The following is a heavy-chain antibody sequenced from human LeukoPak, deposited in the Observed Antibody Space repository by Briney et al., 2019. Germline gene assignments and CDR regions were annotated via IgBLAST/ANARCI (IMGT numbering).Heavy chain of an antibody. J-gene: IGHJ4*02. CDR1: GYTFTGYY. V-gene: IGHV1-2*04. CDR3: ARIVYGRLAAAAKGFDY. D-gene: IGHD6-13*01. CDR2: INPNSGGT. Sequence: GASVKVSCKASGYTFTGYYMHWVRQAPGQGLEWMGWINPNSGGTNYAQKFQGWVTITRNTSISTAYMELSSLRSEDTAVYYCARIVYGRLAAAAKGFDYWGQGTLVTVSS.